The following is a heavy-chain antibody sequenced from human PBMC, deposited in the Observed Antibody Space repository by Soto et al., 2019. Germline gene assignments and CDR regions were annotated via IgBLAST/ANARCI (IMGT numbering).Heavy chain of an antibody. CDR1: GFTVSSYG. J-gene: IGHJ4*02. CDR2: ISYDEINK. V-gene: IGHV3-30*18. D-gene: IGHD1-1*01. Sequence: GGSLRLSCAASGFTVSSYGMHWVRQAPGKGLEWVAIISYDEINKYYADSVKGRFTISRDNSKNTLYLQMNSLRAEDTAVYYCAKSVYNWNDGFFDYWGQGTLVTVSS. CDR3: AKSVYNWNDGFFDY.